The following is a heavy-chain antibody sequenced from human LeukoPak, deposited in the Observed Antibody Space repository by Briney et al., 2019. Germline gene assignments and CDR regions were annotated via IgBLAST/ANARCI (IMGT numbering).Heavy chain of an antibody. D-gene: IGHD6-13*01. CDR2: IGSSSSYI. CDR1: GFTFSSYS. V-gene: IGHV3-21*01. CDR3: ARMTVYSSSWLAYYMDV. Sequence: GGSLRLPCAASGFTFSSYSMNWVRQAPGKGLEWVSSIGSSSSYIYYADSVKGRFTISRDNAKNSLYLQMNSLRAEDTAVYYCARMTVYSSSWLAYYMDVWGKGTTVTVSS. J-gene: IGHJ6*03.